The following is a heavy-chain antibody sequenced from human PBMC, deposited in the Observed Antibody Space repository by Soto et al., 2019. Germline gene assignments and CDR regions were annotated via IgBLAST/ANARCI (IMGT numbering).Heavy chain of an antibody. CDR3: ARDGRRAYSSSWYDYYYGMDV. CDR2: IYYSGST. CDR1: GGSISSYY. V-gene: IGHV4-59*01. D-gene: IGHD6-13*01. Sequence: SETLSLTXTVSGGSISSYYWSWIRQPPGKGLEWIGYIYYSGSTNYNPSLKSRVTISVDTSKNQFSLKLSSVTAADTAVYYCARDGRRAYSSSWYDYYYGMDVWGQGTTVTVSS. J-gene: IGHJ6*02.